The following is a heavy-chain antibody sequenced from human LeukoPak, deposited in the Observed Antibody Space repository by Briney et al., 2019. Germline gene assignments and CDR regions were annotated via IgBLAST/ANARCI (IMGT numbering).Heavy chain of an antibody. J-gene: IGHJ5*02. CDR3: ARDGNCSGGSCSFDP. CDR2: ISSSGSTI. CDR1: GFTFSSYE. Sequence: GGSLRLSCAASGFTFSSYEMNWVRQAPGKGLEWVSYISSSGSTIYYADSVKGRFTISRDNAKNSLYLQMSSLRAEDTAVYYCARDGNCSGGSCSFDPWGQGTLVTVSS. V-gene: IGHV3-48*03. D-gene: IGHD2-15*01.